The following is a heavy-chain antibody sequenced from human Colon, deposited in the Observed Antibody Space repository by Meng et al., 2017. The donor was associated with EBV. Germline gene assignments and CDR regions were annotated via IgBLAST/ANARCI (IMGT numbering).Heavy chain of an antibody. CDR1: GDSVRSVTW. V-gene: IGHV4-4*02. Sequence: VPLPGSGPELVKPSGTLSLTCAVSGDSVRSVTWWTWVRQPPGKGLEWIGEIYHGGSPNYNPSLESRVTISVDKSKNQFSLDLTSVTAADTAVYFCARVMRYQLLRFFDYWGQGILVTVSS. CDR2: IYHGGSP. D-gene: IGHD2-2*01. CDR3: ARVMRYQLLRFFDY. J-gene: IGHJ4*02.